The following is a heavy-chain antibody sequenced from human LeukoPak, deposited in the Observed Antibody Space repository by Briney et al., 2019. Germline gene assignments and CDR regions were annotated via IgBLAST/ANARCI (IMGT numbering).Heavy chain of an antibody. D-gene: IGHD6-19*01. V-gene: IGHV3-74*01. CDR2: INSDGSST. CDR3: ARVRDSSGWYPDAFDI. CDR1: GFTFSSYW. Sequence: GGSLRLSCAASGFTFSSYWMHWVRQAPGEGLVWVSRINSDGSSTSYADSVKGRFTISRDNAKNTLYLQMNSLRAEDTAVYYCARVRDSSGWYPDAFDIWGQGTMVTVSS. J-gene: IGHJ3*02.